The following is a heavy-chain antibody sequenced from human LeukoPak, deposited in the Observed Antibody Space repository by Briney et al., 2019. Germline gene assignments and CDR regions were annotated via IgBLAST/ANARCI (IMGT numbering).Heavy chain of an antibody. D-gene: IGHD4-17*01. CDR2: INPNSGGT. Sequence: ASVKVSCKASGYTFTGFYMQLVRQATGQGLDLILWINPNSGGTNYAQKFQGRVTMTRDTSISTAYMELSRLRSDDTAVYYCARDKSDGDYVKNYYGMDVWGQGTTVTVSS. CDR3: ARDKSDGDYVKNYYGMDV. CDR1: GYTFTGFY. V-gene: IGHV1-2*02. J-gene: IGHJ6*02.